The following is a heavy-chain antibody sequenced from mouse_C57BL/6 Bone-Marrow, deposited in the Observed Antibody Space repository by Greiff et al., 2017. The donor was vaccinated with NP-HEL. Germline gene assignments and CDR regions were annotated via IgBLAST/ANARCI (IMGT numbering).Heavy chain of an antibody. CDR2: ISDGGSYT. D-gene: IGHD1-1*01. CDR3: AREYYGSSYLPYYYAMDY. J-gene: IGHJ4*01. V-gene: IGHV5-4*03. CDR1: GFTFSSYA. Sequence: DVKLVESGGGLVKPGGSLKLSCAASGFTFSSYAMSWVRQTPETRLEWVATISDGGSYTYYPDNVKGRFTISRDNAKNNLYLQMSHLKSEDTAMYYCAREYYGSSYLPYYYAMDYWGQGTSVTVSS.